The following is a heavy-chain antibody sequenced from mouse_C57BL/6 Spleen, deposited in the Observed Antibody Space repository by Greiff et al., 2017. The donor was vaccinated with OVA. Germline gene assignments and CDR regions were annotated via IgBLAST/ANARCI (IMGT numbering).Heavy chain of an antibody. Sequence: EVQRVESGPGLVKPSQSLSLTCSVTGYSITSGYYWNWIRQFPGNKLEWMGYISYDGSNNYNPSLKNRISITRDTSKNQFFLKLNSVTTEDTATYYCARDPRENYDYAMDYWGQGTSVTVSS. CDR1: GYSITSGYY. J-gene: IGHJ4*01. CDR3: ARDPRENYDYAMDY. CDR2: ISYDGSN. D-gene: IGHD2-4*01. V-gene: IGHV3-6*01.